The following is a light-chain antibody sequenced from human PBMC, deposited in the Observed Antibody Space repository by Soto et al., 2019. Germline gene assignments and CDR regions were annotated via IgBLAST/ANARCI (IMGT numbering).Light chain of an antibody. CDR3: QQYGSSPLT. Sequence: EIVLTQSPGTLSLSPGERATLSCRASQSISSTYLAWYQQKPGQAPRLLIYGASSRATGIPDRFSGSGSGTDFTLTISRLEPEDFALYYCQQYGSSPLTFGGGTKVDIK. V-gene: IGKV3-20*01. CDR2: GAS. J-gene: IGKJ4*01. CDR1: QSISSTY.